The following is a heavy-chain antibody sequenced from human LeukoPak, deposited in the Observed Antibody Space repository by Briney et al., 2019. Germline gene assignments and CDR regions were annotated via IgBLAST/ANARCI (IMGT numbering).Heavy chain of an antibody. CDR2: IYNDGNRT. CDR3: AGGSGD. Sequence: GGSLRLSCAASGFTFSTYWMHWVRQAPGKGLVWVSGIYNDGNRTSYADSVKGRFTISRDNAKNTLFLQMNSLRAEDTAVYYCAGGSGDWGQGTLVTVSS. V-gene: IGHV3-74*01. CDR1: GFTFSTYW. J-gene: IGHJ4*02. D-gene: IGHD3-10*01.